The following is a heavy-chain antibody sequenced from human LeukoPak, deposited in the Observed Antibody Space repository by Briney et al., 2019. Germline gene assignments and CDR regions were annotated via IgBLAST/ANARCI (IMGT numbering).Heavy chain of an antibody. CDR3: ARDDAGSGALFSY. Sequence: GGTLGLSCAASGFTFSSYGMSWVRQAPGKGLEWVSSISSSSSYIYYADSVKGRFTISRDNAKNSLYLQMNSLRAEDTAVYHCARDDAGSGALFSYWGQGTLVTVSS. CDR1: GFTFSSYG. D-gene: IGHD6-25*01. V-gene: IGHV3-21*01. J-gene: IGHJ4*02. CDR2: ISSSSSYI.